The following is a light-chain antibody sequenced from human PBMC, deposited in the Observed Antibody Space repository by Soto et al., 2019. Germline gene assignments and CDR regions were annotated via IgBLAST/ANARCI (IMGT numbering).Light chain of an antibody. V-gene: IGKV1-5*01. CDR3: QQSFNIPVT. J-gene: IGKJ5*01. CDR2: DAS. Sequence: DIQMTQYPSTLSASVGDRVTITCRASQGISSWLAWYQQKPGKAPKLLIYDASSLESGVPSRFSGSGSGTDFTLTISSLQPEDFATYYCQQSFNIPVTFGQGTRLEIK. CDR1: QGISSW.